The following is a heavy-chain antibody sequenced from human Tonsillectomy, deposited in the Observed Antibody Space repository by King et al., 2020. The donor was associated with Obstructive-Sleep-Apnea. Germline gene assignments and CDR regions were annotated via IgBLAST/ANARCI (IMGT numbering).Heavy chain of an antibody. CDR3: ARRGIAVAGTGRVRRYNWFDP. CDR2: INHSGST. V-gene: IGHV4-34*01. CDR1: GGSFSGYY. J-gene: IGHJ5*02. Sequence: VQLQQWGAGLLKPSETLSLTCAVYGGSFSGYYWSWIRQPPGKGLEWIGEINHSGSTNYNPSLKSRVTISVDTSKNQFSLKLSSVTAADTAVYYCARRGIAVAGTGRVRRYNWFDPWGQGTLVTVSS. D-gene: IGHD6-19*01.